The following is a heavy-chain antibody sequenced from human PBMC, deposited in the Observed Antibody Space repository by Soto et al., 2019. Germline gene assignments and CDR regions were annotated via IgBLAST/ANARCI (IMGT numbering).Heavy chain of an antibody. CDR1: GFTFSDYY. V-gene: IGHV3-11*06. CDR2: ISSSSSHT. J-gene: IGHJ5*02. CDR3: ARDSGTNWFDP. D-gene: IGHD3-10*01. Sequence: GGSLRLSCAASGFTFSDYYMNWIRQAPGKGLEWVSYISSSSSHTTYADSVKGRFTISRDNAKNSLYLQMNNLGAEDTAMYYCARDSGTNWFDPWGQGTLVTVSS.